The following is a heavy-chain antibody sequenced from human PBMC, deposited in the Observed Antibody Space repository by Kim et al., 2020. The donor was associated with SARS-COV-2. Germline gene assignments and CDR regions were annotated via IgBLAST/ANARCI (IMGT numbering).Heavy chain of an antibody. J-gene: IGHJ6*02. D-gene: IGHD3-22*01. V-gene: IGHV6-1*01. CDR3: ARQHNSRSDYYYGMDV. Sequence: SVKSRISITPDTSENQVSLQLNSVTPEDTAVYYCARQHNSRSDYYYGMDVWGQGTTVTVSS.